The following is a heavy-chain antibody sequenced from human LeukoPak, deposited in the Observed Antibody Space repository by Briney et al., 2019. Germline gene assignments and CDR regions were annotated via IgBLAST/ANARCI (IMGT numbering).Heavy chain of an antibody. V-gene: IGHV3-30*18. Sequence: PGRSLRLSCAASGYTFSSYVMHWVRQAPGQGLEWMAFISHDGSTKLYADSVKGRFTISRDNSKNTMFLQMNSLRPEDTAVYFCAKDGGNYYIDYWGQGTLVTVSS. D-gene: IGHD4-23*01. CDR1: GYTFSSYV. CDR2: ISHDGSTK. J-gene: IGHJ4*02. CDR3: AKDGGNYYIDY.